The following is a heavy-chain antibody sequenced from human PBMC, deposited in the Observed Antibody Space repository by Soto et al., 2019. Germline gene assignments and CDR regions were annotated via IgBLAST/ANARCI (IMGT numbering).Heavy chain of an antibody. Sequence: GVSVKVACKASGYTFTSYGISWVRQAPGQGLEWMGWISAYNGNTNYAQKLQGRVTMTTDTSTSTAYMELRSLRSDETAVYYCARDDNWTRLYYFGYWGQGTLVTVSS. J-gene: IGHJ4*02. V-gene: IGHV1-18*01. CDR2: ISAYNGNT. CDR1: GYTFTSYG. CDR3: ARDDNWTRLYYFGY. D-gene: IGHD1-20*01.